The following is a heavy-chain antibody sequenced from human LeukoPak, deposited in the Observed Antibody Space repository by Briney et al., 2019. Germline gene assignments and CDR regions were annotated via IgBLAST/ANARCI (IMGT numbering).Heavy chain of an antibody. CDR3: ARVFLEPRTFYYYMDG. D-gene: IGHD1-1*01. CDR2: MNPNSGNT. V-gene: IGHV1-8*03. J-gene: IGHJ6*03. CDR1: RYTFTSYD. Sequence: AAVTVSYMPSRYTFTSYDFNGVCQAPAPRVEGGGWMNPNSGNTDYAQTFQGRVTITRNTSISTAYMALSSLRSEDTAVYYCARVFLEPRTFYYYMDGWGKGTTAPVS.